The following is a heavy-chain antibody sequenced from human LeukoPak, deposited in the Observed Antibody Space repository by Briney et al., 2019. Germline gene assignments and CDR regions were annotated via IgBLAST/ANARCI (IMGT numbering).Heavy chain of an antibody. J-gene: IGHJ1*01. Sequence: SETLSLTCTVSGGSISIYYWSWIRQPPGKGLEWIGYIYYSGSTNYNPSLKSRVTISVDTSKNQFSLKLSSVTAADTAVYYCARSIAAAGTGEYFQHWGQGTLVTVSS. V-gene: IGHV4-59*08. CDR1: GGSISIYY. CDR3: ARSIAAAGTGEYFQH. D-gene: IGHD6-13*01. CDR2: IYYSGST.